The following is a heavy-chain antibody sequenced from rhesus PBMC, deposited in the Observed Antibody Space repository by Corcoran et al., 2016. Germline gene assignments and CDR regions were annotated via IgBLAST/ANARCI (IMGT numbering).Heavy chain of an antibody. CDR3: ARVGISAGHQGDL. CDR1: CCSIRPNSF. Sequence: QVPLQESGQGLVKPSETLSLTCPCACCSIRPNSFWNWIPQPPGNGLEWIGKIYGGSGNTYYNPSLKSRGSMSKDTSKNQFSLKVSSVTAADTAVFYCARVGISAGHQGDLWGQGLLVTVSA. J-gene: IGHJ4*01. CDR2: IYGGSGNT. V-gene: IGHV4S7*01. D-gene: IGHD6-13*01.